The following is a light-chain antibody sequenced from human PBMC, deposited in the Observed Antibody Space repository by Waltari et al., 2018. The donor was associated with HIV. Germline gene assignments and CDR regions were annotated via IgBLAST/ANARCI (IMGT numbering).Light chain of an antibody. V-gene: IGLV3-25*03. Sequence: SYELTQPPYVSVSPGQTPRITCSADALPKQYASWYQQKPGQAPVLVIYEDIERPSGIPERFSGSSSGTTVTLTISGVQAEDEADYYCQSADSSGTYVFGSGTKVTVL. J-gene: IGLJ1*01. CDR2: EDI. CDR1: ALPKQY. CDR3: QSADSSGTYV.